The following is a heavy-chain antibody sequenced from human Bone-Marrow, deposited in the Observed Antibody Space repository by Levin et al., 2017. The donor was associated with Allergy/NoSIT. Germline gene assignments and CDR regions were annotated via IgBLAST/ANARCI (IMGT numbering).Heavy chain of an antibody. D-gene: IGHD1-1*01. J-gene: IGHJ6*02. CDR2: FDPKDAES. CDR1: GNTFTKFS. Sequence: ASVKVSCKVTGNTFTKFSMHWVRQAPGKGLEWMGTFDPKDAESIYAQEFQGRVTMSEDTSTDTTYMELSSLTSEDTAVYYCATPQLDHGLDVWGQGTTVTVSS. V-gene: IGHV1-24*01. CDR3: ATPQLDHGLDV.